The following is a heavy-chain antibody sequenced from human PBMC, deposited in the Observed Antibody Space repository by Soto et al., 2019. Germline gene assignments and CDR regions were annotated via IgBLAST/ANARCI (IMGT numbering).Heavy chain of an antibody. V-gene: IGHV3-73*02. CDR1: GFTFSGSA. CDR3: TIEGPGCDS. J-gene: IGHJ4*02. Sequence: EVQLVESGGGLVQPGGSLQLSCAASGFTFSGSAMHWVRQASGRGLEWVGRIRSKANTYATAYAASLKGRFTISRDDSKNTASLQMNSLKTEDTAIYYCTIEGPGCDSWGQGTLVTVSS. D-gene: IGHD7-27*01. CDR2: IRSKANTYAT.